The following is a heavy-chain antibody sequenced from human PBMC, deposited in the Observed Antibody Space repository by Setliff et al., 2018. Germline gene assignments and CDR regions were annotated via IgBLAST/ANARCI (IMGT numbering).Heavy chain of an antibody. Sequence: KPSETLSLTCTVSGASISGNSYYWGWIRQPPGKGLEWIASTYYSGATKYDPSLKSRVTMSVDTSKNQFSLKLSSVTAADTAVYYCARLPPLHTPMALTFDYWGQGILVTVSS. CDR1: GASISGNSYY. V-gene: IGHV4-39*07. D-gene: IGHD5-18*01. CDR2: TYYSGAT. CDR3: ARLPPLHTPMALTFDY. J-gene: IGHJ4*02.